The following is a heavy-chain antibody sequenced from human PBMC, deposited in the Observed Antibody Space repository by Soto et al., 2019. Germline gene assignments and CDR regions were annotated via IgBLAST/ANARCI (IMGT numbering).Heavy chain of an antibody. CDR3: ATMIRGLIHWLDP. D-gene: IGHD3-16*01. V-gene: IGHV1-8*01. Sequence: QVQLVQSGAEVKRPGASVKVSCKASGDTFSNFDFNWVRQATGQGPEWMGWMYPNNGQTAYARTFQGRVTMTWNSSKSTAYMELSSLTSEDTAVYYCATMIRGLIHWLDPWGQGTLVTVSS. J-gene: IGHJ5*02. CDR1: GDTFSNFD. CDR2: MYPNNGQT.